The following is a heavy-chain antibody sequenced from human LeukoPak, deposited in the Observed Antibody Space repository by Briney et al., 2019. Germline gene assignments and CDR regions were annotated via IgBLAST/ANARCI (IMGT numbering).Heavy chain of an antibody. D-gene: IGHD6-19*01. CDR3: ARGRGSSGWRVDY. Sequence: GGSLRLSCAASGFTFRNYWMSWVRQAPGKGLEWVANIKEDGSEKYYVDSVKGRFTISRDNAKNSLYLQMNSLRAEDTAVYYCARGRGSSGWRVDYWGQGTLVTVSS. J-gene: IGHJ4*02. CDR1: GFTFRNYW. V-gene: IGHV3-7*04. CDR2: IKEDGSEK.